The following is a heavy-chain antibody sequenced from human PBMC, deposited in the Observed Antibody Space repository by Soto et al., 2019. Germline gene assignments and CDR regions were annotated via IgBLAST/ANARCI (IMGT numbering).Heavy chain of an antibody. CDR3: AKDRDVDHDSRGYLFDN. D-gene: IGHD3-22*01. Sequence: EVQLLESGGDLIQPGGSLRLSCAASGFTFNIYAMTWVRQAPGKGLEWVSAVSRYGDITYYAYSVEGRFTISRDNAKNTRYLQMNSLRAEDTAVYYCAKDRDVDHDSRGYLFDNWGQGTLVTVSS. V-gene: IGHV3-23*01. J-gene: IGHJ4*02. CDR2: VSRYGDIT. CDR1: GFTFNIYA.